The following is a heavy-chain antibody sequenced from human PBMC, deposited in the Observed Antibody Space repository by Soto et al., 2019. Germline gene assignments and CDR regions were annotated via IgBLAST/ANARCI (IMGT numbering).Heavy chain of an antibody. Sequence: GGSLRLSCAASGFTFNRFTMNWVRQAPGKGLEWVAVISYDGSNKYYADSVKGRFTISRDNSKNTLYLQMNSLRAEDTAVYYCAKGSGDYWGQGTLVTVSS. CDR3: AKGSGDY. CDR1: GFTFNRFT. J-gene: IGHJ4*02. V-gene: IGHV3-30*18. CDR2: ISYDGSNK.